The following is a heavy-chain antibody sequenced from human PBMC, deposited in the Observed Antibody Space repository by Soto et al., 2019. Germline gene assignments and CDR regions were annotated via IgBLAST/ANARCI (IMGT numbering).Heavy chain of an antibody. CDR2: IYYSGST. Sequence: SATLSLTCTVSGGSISSYYWSWIRQPPGKGLEWIGYIYYSGSTNYNPSLKSRVTISVDTSKNQFSLKLSSVTAADTAVYYCARDQSYDFWSGPNWFDPWGQGTLVTVS. CDR1: GGSISSYY. V-gene: IGHV4-59*01. J-gene: IGHJ5*02. CDR3: ARDQSYDFWSGPNWFDP. D-gene: IGHD3-3*01.